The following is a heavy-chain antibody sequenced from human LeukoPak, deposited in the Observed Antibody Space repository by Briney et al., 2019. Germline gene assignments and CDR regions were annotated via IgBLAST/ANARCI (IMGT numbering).Heavy chain of an antibody. J-gene: IGHJ4*02. CDR1: ALIFSSYA. CDR3: AISVEQLVGLWDY. CDR2: ISGSGGST. V-gene: IGHV3-23*01. D-gene: IGHD6-6*01. Sequence: GGSLRLSCAASALIFSSYAMSWVRQAPGKGLEWVSAISGSGGSTYYADSVKGRFTISRDNSKNTLYLQMNSLRAEDTAVYYCAISVEQLVGLWDYWGQGTLVTVSS.